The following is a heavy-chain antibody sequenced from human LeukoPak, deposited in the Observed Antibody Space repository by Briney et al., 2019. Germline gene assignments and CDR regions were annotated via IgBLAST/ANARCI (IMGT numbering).Heavy chain of an antibody. CDR1: GFTFSSYS. CDR2: ISSSSSYI. CDR3: ARDSLDSSGSFQH. V-gene: IGHV3-21*01. J-gene: IGHJ1*01. Sequence: GGSLRLSCAASGFTFSSYSMNWVRQAPGKGLEWVSSISSSSSYIYYTDSVKGRFTISRDNAKNSLYLQMNSLRAEDTAVYYCARDSLDSSGSFQHWGQGTLVTVSS. D-gene: IGHD6-19*01.